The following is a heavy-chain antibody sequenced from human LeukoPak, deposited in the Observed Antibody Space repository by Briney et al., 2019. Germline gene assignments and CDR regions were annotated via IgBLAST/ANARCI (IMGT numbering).Heavy chain of an antibody. Sequence: PGESLKLSCKGSGYTFSSYWIGWVRQMPGKGLEWMGIIYPGDSDNRYSPSLQGQVTISVDTSIGTAYLQWSSLKASDTAIYYCARQNDFRLDYWGQGTLVTVSS. V-gene: IGHV5-51*01. J-gene: IGHJ4*02. D-gene: IGHD3-3*01. CDR3: ARQNDFRLDY. CDR2: IYPGDSDN. CDR1: GYTFSSYW.